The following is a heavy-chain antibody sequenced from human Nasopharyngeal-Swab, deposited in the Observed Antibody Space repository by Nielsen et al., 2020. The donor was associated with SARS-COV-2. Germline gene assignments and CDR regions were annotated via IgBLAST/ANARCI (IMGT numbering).Heavy chain of an antibody. CDR1: GFTFSSHG. CDR2: ISYDGSSK. J-gene: IGHJ4*02. Sequence: GGFLRLSCAASGFTFSSHGMHWVRQAPGKGLEWVAVISYDGSSKYYADSVKGRFTISRDNSKNTLYLQMNSLRAEDTAVYYCAKNSGYDSFDYWGQGTLVTVSS. V-gene: IGHV3-30*18. CDR3: AKNSGYDSFDY. D-gene: IGHD5-12*01.